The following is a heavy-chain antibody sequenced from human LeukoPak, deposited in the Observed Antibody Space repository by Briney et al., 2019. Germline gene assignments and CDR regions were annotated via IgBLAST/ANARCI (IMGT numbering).Heavy chain of an antibody. J-gene: IGHJ4*02. CDR2: IYYSGST. Sequence: SETLSLTCTVSGGSISSGNYYWGWIRQPPGKGLGWVGNIYYSGSTYCNPSLKSRVTISVDTSKNQFSLKLSSVTAADTAVYFCASSPRMATSHFDYWGQGTLVTVS. V-gene: IGHV4-39*01. CDR1: GGSISSGNYY. CDR3: ASSPRMATSHFDY. D-gene: IGHD5-24*01.